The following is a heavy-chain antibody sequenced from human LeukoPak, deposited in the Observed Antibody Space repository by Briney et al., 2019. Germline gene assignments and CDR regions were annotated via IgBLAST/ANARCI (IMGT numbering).Heavy chain of an antibody. CDR3: ARGGDGYSSGTYWYLDL. CDR2: IYYRGST. V-gene: IGHV4-59*01. J-gene: IGHJ2*01. Sequence: PSETLSLTCTVSGGSISSYYWTWIRQPPGKRMEWIGYIYYRGSTNYNPSLKSRVTISVDTSKNQFSLNLNSVTAADTAVYYCARGGDGYSSGTYWYLDLWGRGTLVTVSS. CDR1: GGSISSYY. D-gene: IGHD5-24*01.